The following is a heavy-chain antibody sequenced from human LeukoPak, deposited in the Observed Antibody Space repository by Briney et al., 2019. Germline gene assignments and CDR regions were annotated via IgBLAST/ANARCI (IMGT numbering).Heavy chain of an antibody. D-gene: IGHD5-24*01. J-gene: IGHJ5*01. CDR1: GFIFSSDW. CDR3: ARDHGLMPDEDGDCFDS. V-gene: IGHV3-74*01. Sequence: GGALRLSCAPSGFIFSSDWMHSVRDVPGRGLVWVSRIRNNGSDTNYADSVRGRFTISRDNAKSTLYLQMNSLRAEDMGVYYSARDHGLMPDEDGDCFDSWGQGTVVTVSS. CDR2: IRNNGSDT.